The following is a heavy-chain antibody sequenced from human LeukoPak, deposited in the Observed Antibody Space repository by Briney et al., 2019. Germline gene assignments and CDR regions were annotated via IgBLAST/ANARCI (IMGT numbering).Heavy chain of an antibody. CDR3: ARDRLGDYDHSGYYDK. D-gene: IGHD3-22*01. Sequence: SETLSLTHSISGGSISSYYWSWIRQPPGKGLEWIGNIYYSGSTNYNPSLKSRVTISVDTSKNQFSLKLSSVTAADTAVYYCARDRLGDYDHSGYYDKWGQGTLVTVSS. J-gene: IGHJ4*02. CDR1: GGSISSYY. CDR2: IYYSGST. V-gene: IGHV4-59*12.